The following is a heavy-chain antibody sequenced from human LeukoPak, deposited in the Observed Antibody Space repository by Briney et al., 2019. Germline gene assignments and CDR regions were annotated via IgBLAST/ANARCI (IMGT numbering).Heavy chain of an antibody. J-gene: IGHJ4*02. CDR2: INWNGGST. Sequence: GGSLRLSCAASGFTFSSYAMSWVRQAPGKGLEWVSGINWNGGSTGYADSVKGRFTISRDNAKNSLYLQMNSLRAEDTALYYCARRHSSSWYGIDYWGQGTLVTVSP. V-gene: IGHV3-20*04. CDR3: ARRHSSSWYGIDY. CDR1: GFTFSSYA. D-gene: IGHD6-13*01.